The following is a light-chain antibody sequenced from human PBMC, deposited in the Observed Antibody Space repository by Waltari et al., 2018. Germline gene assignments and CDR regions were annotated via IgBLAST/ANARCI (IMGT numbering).Light chain of an antibody. CDR2: GNS. Sequence: QSVLAQPPSVSGAPGQGVTIPCSGSSPNIGAGSDVHWYQHLPGTAPKLLIYGNSNRPSGVPDRFSGSKSGTSASLAITGLQAEDEADYYCQSYDSSLSGSVFGGGTKLTVL. CDR3: QSYDSSLSGSV. J-gene: IGLJ3*02. CDR1: SPNIGAGSD. V-gene: IGLV1-40*01.